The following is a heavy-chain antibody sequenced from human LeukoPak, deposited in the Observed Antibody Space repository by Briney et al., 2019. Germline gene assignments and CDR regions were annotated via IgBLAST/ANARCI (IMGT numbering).Heavy chain of an antibody. J-gene: IGHJ6*02. Sequence: SVKVSCKASGGTFSSYAISWVRQAPGQGLEWMGRIIPILGIANYAQKFQGRVTITADKSTSTAYMELSSLRSEDTAVYYCARWITMVRYYYGMDVWGQGTTVTVSS. CDR1: GGTFSSYA. D-gene: IGHD3-10*01. CDR2: IIPILGIA. CDR3: ARWITMVRYYYGMDV. V-gene: IGHV1-69*04.